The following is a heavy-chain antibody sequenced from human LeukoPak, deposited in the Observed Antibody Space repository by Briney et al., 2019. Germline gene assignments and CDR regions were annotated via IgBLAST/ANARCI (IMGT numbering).Heavy chain of an antibody. Sequence: SQTLSLTYTVSGGSITSGGYYWSWLRQHPGKGLEWIGYIYYSGNTYYNPSLKSRVTISVDTSNNHFSLKLSSVTAADTAVYYCARIRYSSTTDYRGQGTLVTVSS. V-gene: IGHV4-31*03. D-gene: IGHD6-13*01. CDR2: IYYSGNT. CDR3: ARIRYSSTTDY. CDR1: GGSITSGGYY. J-gene: IGHJ4*02.